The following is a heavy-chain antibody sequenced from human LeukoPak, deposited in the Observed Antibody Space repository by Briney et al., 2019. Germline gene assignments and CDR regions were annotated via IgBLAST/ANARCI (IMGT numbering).Heavy chain of an antibody. Sequence: SETLSLTCTVSGGSFSGYHWNWIRQPPGKGLEWIGYIYYSGSTNYNPSLKSRVTISVDTSKNQFSLKVSSVTAADTAVYYCARDREGGWGYYFDYWGQGTLVTVSS. V-gene: IGHV4-59*01. CDR3: ARDREGGWGYYFDY. CDR1: GGSFSGYH. J-gene: IGHJ4*02. D-gene: IGHD6-19*01. CDR2: IYYSGST.